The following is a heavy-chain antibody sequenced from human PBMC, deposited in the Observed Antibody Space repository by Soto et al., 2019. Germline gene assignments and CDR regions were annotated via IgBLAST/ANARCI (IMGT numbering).Heavy chain of an antibody. CDR3: ARDGGLDSGYDYRPFDY. D-gene: IGHD5-12*01. Sequence: QVQLQESGPGLVKPSETLSLTCTVSGGSVSSGSYYWSWIRQPPGKGLEWIGYIYYSGSTNYNPSLKSRVTISVDTSKNPFSLKLSSVTAADTAVYYCARDGGLDSGYDYRPFDYWGQGTLVTVSS. V-gene: IGHV4-61*01. J-gene: IGHJ4*02. CDR1: GGSVSSGSYY. CDR2: IYYSGST.